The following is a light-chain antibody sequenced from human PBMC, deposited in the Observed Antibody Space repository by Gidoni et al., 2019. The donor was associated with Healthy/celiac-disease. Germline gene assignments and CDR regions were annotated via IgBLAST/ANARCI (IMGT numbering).Light chain of an antibody. CDR2: WAS. V-gene: IGKV4-1*01. CDR3: QQYYSTPRT. CDR1: QSVLYSSNNKND. Sequence: DIVMTQSPDSLAASLGERATINCKASQSVLYSSNNKNDLAWYQQKPGQPPKLLIYWASTRESGVPDRFSGSGSGTEFTLTISSLQAEDVAVYYCQQYYSTPRTFGQGTKVEIK. J-gene: IGKJ1*01.